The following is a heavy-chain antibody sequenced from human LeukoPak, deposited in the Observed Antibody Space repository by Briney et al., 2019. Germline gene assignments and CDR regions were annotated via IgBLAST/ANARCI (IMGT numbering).Heavy chain of an antibody. D-gene: IGHD3-22*01. CDR2: IIPIFGTA. Sequence: ASVKVSCKASGGTFSSYAISWVRQAPGQGLEWMGRIIPIFGTANYAQKFQGRVTITTDESTSTAYMELSSLRSEDTAVYYCAREGLVVVHLDYWGQGTQVTVSS. V-gene: IGHV1-69*05. J-gene: IGHJ4*02. CDR1: GGTFSSYA. CDR3: AREGLVVVHLDY.